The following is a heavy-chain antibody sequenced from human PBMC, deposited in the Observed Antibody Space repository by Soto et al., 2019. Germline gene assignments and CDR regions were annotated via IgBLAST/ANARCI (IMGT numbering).Heavy chain of an antibody. Sequence: QLQLQESGPGLVKPSETLSLTCTVSGDSISSNNYYWGWIRQPPGKGLEWIGSMYHSGNTYHNPSLKSRVTIPVDKSQNQLSLNLGTVPAADPAVDCCSRHRGPTGPNYLGQGTLVTVSS. D-gene: IGHD3-10*01. CDR2: MYHSGNT. V-gene: IGHV4-39*01. J-gene: IGHJ4*02. CDR1: GDSISSNNYY. CDR3: SRHRGPTGPNY.